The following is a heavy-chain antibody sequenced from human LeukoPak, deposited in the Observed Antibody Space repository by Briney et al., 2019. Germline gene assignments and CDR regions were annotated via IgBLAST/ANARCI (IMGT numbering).Heavy chain of an antibody. Sequence: SETLSLTCTVSGGSISRGDYYWSWIRQHPEKGLEWIAYIYFSGTTYYNPSLKSRITISVDTSKNQFSLKLSSVTAADTAVYYCASNNLHGGGFFDYWGQGTLVTVSS. D-gene: IGHD3-16*01. V-gene: IGHV4-31*03. CDR1: GGSISRGDYY. CDR2: IYFSGTT. J-gene: IGHJ4*02. CDR3: ASNNLHGGGFFDY.